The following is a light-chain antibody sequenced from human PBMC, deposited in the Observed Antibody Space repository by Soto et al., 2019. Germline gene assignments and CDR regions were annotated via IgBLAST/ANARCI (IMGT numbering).Light chain of an antibody. Sequence: IQITHSTYTLPASLGYIFTITFLAIQSISTWLAWYQQKPGRAPKLLIYDSSSLESGVPSRFSGSGSGTEFSLTISSLQPDDFATYYCQQYAIFSSPFGQ. CDR1: QSISTW. V-gene: IGKV1-5*01. CDR2: DSS. CDR3: QQYAIFSSP. J-gene: IGKJ5*01.